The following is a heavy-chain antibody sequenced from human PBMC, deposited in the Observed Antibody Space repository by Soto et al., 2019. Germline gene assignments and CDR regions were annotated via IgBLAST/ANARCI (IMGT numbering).Heavy chain of an antibody. Sequence: EVQLLDSGGGLVQPGGSLRLACAASGFTFSNDAMSWVRQAPGKGLEWVSSISGGGGTTHYADSVKGRFTISRDNSKNTLHLQMDSLRAEDTAVYYCAKKIGWNFFDYWGQGTLVTVSS. CDR3: AKKIGWNFFDY. D-gene: IGHD2-15*01. CDR1: GFTFSNDA. V-gene: IGHV3-23*01. J-gene: IGHJ4*02. CDR2: ISGGGGTT.